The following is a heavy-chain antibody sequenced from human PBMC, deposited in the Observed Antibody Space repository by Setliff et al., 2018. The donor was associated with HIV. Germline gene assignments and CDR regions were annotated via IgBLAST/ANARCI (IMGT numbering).Heavy chain of an antibody. Sequence: PGGSLRLSCAASGFTFSSYAMSWVRQAPGKGLEWVSDISGSGGSTYYADSVKGRFITFRDNAKNSLYLQMNSLRAEDTAVYYCARESYNYGYNDWGQGTLVTVSS. CDR2: ISGSGGST. CDR3: ARESYNYGYND. D-gene: IGHD5-18*01. V-gene: IGHV3-23*01. CDR1: GFTFSSYA. J-gene: IGHJ4*02.